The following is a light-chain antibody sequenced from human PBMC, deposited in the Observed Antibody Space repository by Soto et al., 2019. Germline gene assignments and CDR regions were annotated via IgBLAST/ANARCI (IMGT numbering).Light chain of an antibody. CDR3: QQYYSTPPV. Sequence: DIVMTQSPDSLAVSLAERATINCKTSQSVLYSSNNKNYLAWYQQKPGHPPKLLIYWSSTRESGVPDRFSGSGSVTDFTLTIRSLQAEDVSVYCCQQYYSTPPVFGGETKVEIK. J-gene: IGKJ4*01. CDR2: WSS. CDR1: QSVLYSSNNKNY. V-gene: IGKV4-1*01.